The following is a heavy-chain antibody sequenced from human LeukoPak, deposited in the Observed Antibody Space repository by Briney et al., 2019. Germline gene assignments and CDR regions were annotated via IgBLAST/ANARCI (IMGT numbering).Heavy chain of an antibody. CDR2: IYHSGST. Sequence: PSGTLSLTCAVSGGSISSSNWWSWVRQPPGKGLEWIGEIYHSGSTNYNPSLKSRVTISVDKSKNQFSLKLSSVTAADTAVYYCARARAAPGIRNKFGFDYWGQGTLVTVSS. CDR3: ARARAAPGIRNKFGFDY. J-gene: IGHJ4*02. CDR1: GGSISSSNW. D-gene: IGHD3-16*01. V-gene: IGHV4-4*02.